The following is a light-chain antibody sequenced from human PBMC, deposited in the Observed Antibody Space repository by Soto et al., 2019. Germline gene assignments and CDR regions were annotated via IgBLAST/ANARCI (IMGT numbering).Light chain of an antibody. V-gene: IGKV1-5*03. CDR3: QQYETYSGT. Sequence: DIQMTQSPSTLSASVGDRVTITCRASQTINTWLVWYRQKPGKAPKLLIYRASNLVSGVPSRFSGSGSGTEFTLTISSLQPDDFSIYYCQQYETYSGTFGPGTKVDI. J-gene: IGKJ3*01. CDR1: QTINTW. CDR2: RAS.